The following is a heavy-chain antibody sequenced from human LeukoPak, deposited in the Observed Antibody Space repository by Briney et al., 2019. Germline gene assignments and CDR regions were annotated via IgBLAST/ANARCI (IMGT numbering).Heavy chain of an antibody. D-gene: IGHD3-10*01. J-gene: IGHJ4*02. CDR2: ISSSSSYI. Sequence: GGSLRLSCAASGFTFSSYSMNWVRQAPGKGLEWVSFISSSSSYIYYADSVKGRFTISRDNAKNSLYLQMNSLRAEDTAVYYCARAPNYYGSARYYFDYWGQGTQVTVSS. CDR3: ARAPNYYGSARYYFDY. CDR1: GFTFSSYS. V-gene: IGHV3-21*01.